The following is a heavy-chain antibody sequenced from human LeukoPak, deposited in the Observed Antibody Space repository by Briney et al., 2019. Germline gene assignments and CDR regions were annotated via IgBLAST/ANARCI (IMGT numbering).Heavy chain of an antibody. J-gene: IGHJ4*02. CDR3: ARGDSLWFGESLFDY. V-gene: IGHV3-23*01. D-gene: IGHD3-10*01. Sequence: GGSLRLSCAASGFTFSNYAMSWVRQAPGKGLEWVSSISGSGGSTLYADSVKGRFTISRDNARNSLYLQMNSLRAEDTAVYNCARGDSLWFGESLFDYWGQGNMVTVSS. CDR1: GFTFSNYA. CDR2: ISGSGGST.